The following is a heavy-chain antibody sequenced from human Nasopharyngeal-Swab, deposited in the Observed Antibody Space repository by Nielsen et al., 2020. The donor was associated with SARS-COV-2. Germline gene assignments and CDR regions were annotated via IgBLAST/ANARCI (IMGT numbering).Heavy chain of an antibody. J-gene: IGHJ4*02. CDR3: ARDLVGATY. CDR1: GFTFSSYA. D-gene: IGHD1-26*01. V-gene: IGHV3-30*04. Sequence: ISCAASGFTFSSYAMHWVRQAPGKGLEWVAVISYDGSNKYYADSVKGRFTISRDNSKNTLYLQMNSMRAEDTAVYYCARDLVGATYWGQGTLVTVSS. CDR2: ISYDGSNK.